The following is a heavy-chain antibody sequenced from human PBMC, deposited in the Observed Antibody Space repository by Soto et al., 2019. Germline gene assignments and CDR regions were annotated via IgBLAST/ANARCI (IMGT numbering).Heavy chain of an antibody. Sequence: PSETLSLTCTVSGGSISSSSYYWGWIRQPPGKGLEWIGCIYYSGSTYYNPSLKSRVTISVDTSKNQFSLKLSSVTAADTAVYYCARRRDGYNWVDYWGQGTLVTVSS. CDR1: GGSISSSSYY. V-gene: IGHV4-39*01. J-gene: IGHJ4*02. D-gene: IGHD5-12*01. CDR2: IYYSGST. CDR3: ARRRDGYNWVDY.